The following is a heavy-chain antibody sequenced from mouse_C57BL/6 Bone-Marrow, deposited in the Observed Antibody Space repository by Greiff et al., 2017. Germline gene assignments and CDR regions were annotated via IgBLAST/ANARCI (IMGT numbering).Heavy chain of an antibody. Sequence: VQLQQPGAELVKPGASVKMSCKASGYTFTGYWITWVKQRPGQGLEWIGDIYPGSGSTNYNEKFKSKATLTVDTSSSTAYMQLSSLTSEDSAVYYCAREGVYYYAMDYWGQGTSVTVSS. J-gene: IGHJ4*01. CDR2: IYPGSGST. CDR3: AREGVYYYAMDY. CDR1: GYTFTGYW. V-gene: IGHV1-55*01.